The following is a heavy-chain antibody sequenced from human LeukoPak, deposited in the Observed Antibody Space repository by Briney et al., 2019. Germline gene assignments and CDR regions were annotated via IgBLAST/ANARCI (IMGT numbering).Heavy chain of an antibody. Sequence: ASVKVSCKASGYTFTGYYMHWVRQAPGQGLGWMGWINPNSGGTNYAQKFQGRVTMTRDTSISTAYMELSRLRSDDTAVYYCARDPSYGYQLLYYFDYWGQGTLVTVSS. V-gene: IGHV1-2*02. J-gene: IGHJ4*02. D-gene: IGHD2-2*01. CDR2: INPNSGGT. CDR3: ARDPSYGYQLLYYFDY. CDR1: GYTFTGYY.